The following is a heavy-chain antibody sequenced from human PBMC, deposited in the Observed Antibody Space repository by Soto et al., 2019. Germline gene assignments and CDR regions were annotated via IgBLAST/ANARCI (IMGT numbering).Heavy chain of an antibody. CDR3: ARDPGYSDGYS. J-gene: IGHJ4*02. CDR1: GYTFTSYA. Sequence: QVQLVQSGAEVKKPGASVKVSCKASGYTFTSYAMHWVRQAPGQRLEWMGWINAGNGNTKYSQKFKGRVTITRDTSASSAYTELISLRSEDTAVYYCARDPGYSDGYSWGSGTLGTVSS. V-gene: IGHV1-3*01. D-gene: IGHD5-18*01. CDR2: INAGNGNT.